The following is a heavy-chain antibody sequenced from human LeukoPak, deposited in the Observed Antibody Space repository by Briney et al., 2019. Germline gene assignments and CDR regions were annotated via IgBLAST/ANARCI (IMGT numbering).Heavy chain of an antibody. J-gene: IGHJ3*02. D-gene: IGHD3-16*01. Sequence: GSLRLSCAASGFTFSDYYMSWIRQAPGKGLEWVSYISSSGSTIYYADSVKGRFTNSRDNAKNSLYVQMNSLRAEDTAVYYCARVTGFDAFDIWGQGTMVTVSS. V-gene: IGHV3-11*04. CDR3: ARVTGFDAFDI. CDR1: GFTFSDYY. CDR2: ISSSGSTI.